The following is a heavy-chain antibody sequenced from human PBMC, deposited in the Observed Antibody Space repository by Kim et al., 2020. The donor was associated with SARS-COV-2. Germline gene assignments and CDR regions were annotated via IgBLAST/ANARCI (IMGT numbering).Heavy chain of an antibody. J-gene: IGHJ4*02. CDR3: ARLDRGQLWVKFDY. V-gene: IGHV4-59*08. CDR2: IYYGGIT. Sequence: SETLSLTCSVSGDSVRSFYWTWIRQPPGKGLEWIGYIYYGGITNYNPSLKSRVTISVDTSKNQFSLNLNSVTAADTAIYYCARLDRGQLWVKFDYWGQGALVTVSS. D-gene: IGHD5-18*01. CDR1: GDSVRSFY.